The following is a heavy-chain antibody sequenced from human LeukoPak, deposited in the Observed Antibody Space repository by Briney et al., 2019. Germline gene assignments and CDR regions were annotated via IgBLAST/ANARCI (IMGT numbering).Heavy chain of an antibody. CDR3: ARGEGYSYGRGDY. J-gene: IGHJ4*02. V-gene: IGHV1-8*01. Sequence: ASLKASCKASGYTFTSYDINWVRQATGQGLEWMGWMNPNSGNTGYAQKFQGRGTMTRNTSISTAYMELSSLRSEDTAVYYCARGEGYSYGRGDYWGQGTLVTVSS. D-gene: IGHD5-18*01. CDR2: MNPNSGNT. CDR1: GYTFTSYD.